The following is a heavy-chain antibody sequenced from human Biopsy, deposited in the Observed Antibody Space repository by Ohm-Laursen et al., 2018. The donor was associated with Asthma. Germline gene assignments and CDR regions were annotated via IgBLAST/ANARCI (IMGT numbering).Heavy chain of an antibody. D-gene: IGHD1-26*01. CDR3: PKDVFPGWELRRGPDY. V-gene: IGHV3-30*18. J-gene: IGHJ4*02. CDR1: GFTVSRDY. CDR2: ISFDGSNK. Sequence: SLRPCAASGFTVSRDYMFWVRQAPGKGLEWVAVISFDGSNKDYADSVKGRFTISRDNSKNTLHLEMNSLRVEDTAVYYCPKDVFPGWELRRGPDYWGQGTLVTVSS.